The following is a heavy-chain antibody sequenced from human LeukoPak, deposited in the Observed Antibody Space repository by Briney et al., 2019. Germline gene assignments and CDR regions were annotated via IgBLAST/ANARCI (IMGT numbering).Heavy chain of an antibody. CDR2: IIPIFGTA. D-gene: IGHD1-26*01. J-gene: IGHJ5*02. Sequence: SVKVSCTASGGTFTSYAISWVRQAPGQGLEWMGGIIPIFGTANYAQKFQGRVTITADESTSTAYMELSSLRSEDTAVYYCARERRSIVGAIKPFDPWGQGTLVTVSS. CDR3: ARERRSIVGAIKPFDP. CDR1: GGTFTSYA. V-gene: IGHV1-69*13.